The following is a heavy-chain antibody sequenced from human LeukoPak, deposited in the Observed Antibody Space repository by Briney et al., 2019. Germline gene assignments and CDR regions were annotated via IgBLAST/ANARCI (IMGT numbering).Heavy chain of an antibody. J-gene: IGHJ4*02. V-gene: IGHV1-69*13. Sequence: WASVKVSCKASGGTFSSYAISWVRQAPGQGLEWMGGIIPIFGTANYAQKFQGRVTITADESTSTAYMELSSLRSEDTAVYYCARTNNPDFFDDWGQGTLVTVSS. CDR2: IIPIFGTA. CDR1: GGTFSSYA. CDR3: ARTNNPDFFDD.